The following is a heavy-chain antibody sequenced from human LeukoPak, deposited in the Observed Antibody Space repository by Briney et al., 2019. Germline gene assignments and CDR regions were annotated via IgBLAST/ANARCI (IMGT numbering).Heavy chain of an antibody. CDR1: GYILTDYY. Sequence: ASVKVSCKSSGYILTDYYMHWVRQAPGQGLEWMGWINTKTGGTNYAQKFQGRVTMTRDTSINTAYMELSRLRSDDTAVYYCARDRQQPPPDGFDIWGQGTMVTVSS. CDR2: INTKTGGT. D-gene: IGHD6-13*01. CDR3: ARDRQQPPPDGFDI. V-gene: IGHV1-2*02. J-gene: IGHJ3*02.